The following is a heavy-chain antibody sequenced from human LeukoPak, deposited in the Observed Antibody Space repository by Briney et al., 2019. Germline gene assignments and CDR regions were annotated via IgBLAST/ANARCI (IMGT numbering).Heavy chain of an antibody. V-gene: IGHV4-59*01. CDR3: ATYGGDSVSYYYHMDV. D-gene: IGHD2-21*02. CDR1: GGSISSYY. Sequence: SETLSLTCTVSGGSISSYYWSWIRQPPGKGLEWIGYIYYSGSTNYNPSLKSRLTISVDTSKNQFSLKLSSLTAADTAVYYCATYGGDSVSYYYHMDVWGTGTTVTVSS. J-gene: IGHJ6*03. CDR2: IYYSGST.